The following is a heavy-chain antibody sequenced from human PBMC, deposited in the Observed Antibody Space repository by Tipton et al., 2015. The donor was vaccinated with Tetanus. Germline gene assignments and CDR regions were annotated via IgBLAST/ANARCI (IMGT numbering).Heavy chain of an antibody. D-gene: IGHD1-26*01. CDR2: INHSGST. CDR3: ARRGRGEAPGD. J-gene: IGHJ4*02. V-gene: IGHV4-34*01. CDR1: GGSFSGYY. Sequence: TLSLTCAVYGGSFSGYYWSWIRQPPGKGLEWIGEINHSGSTNYNPSLKSRDTISVDTSKNQFSLKLSSVTAADTAVYYCARRGRGEAPGDWGQGTLVTVSS.